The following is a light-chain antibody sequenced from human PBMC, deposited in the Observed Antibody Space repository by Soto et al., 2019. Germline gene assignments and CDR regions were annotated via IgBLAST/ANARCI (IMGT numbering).Light chain of an antibody. J-gene: IGKJ4*01. CDR1: QHVTTTY. CDR2: GAS. Sequence: IVLTQSPATLSVSPGERGTLSCTASQHVTTTYIAWYQQKFGQAPRLLIYGASTRATGTPDRFTGGGFGTDFTLTISRVEPEDFSVYYCQQYDRSFTFGGGTKVEMK. V-gene: IGKV3-20*01. CDR3: QQYDRSFT.